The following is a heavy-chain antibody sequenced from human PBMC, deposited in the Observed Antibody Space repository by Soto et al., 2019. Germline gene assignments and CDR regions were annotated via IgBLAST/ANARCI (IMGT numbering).Heavy chain of an antibody. Sequence: QVQLQQWGAGLLKPSETLSLTCAVYGGSFSGYYWSWIRQPPGKGLEWIGEINHSGSTNYNPSLKGRVTISVDTSKNQFSLKLSSVTAADTAVYYCARGLVEAFDYWGQGTLVTVSS. CDR3: ARGLVEAFDY. V-gene: IGHV4-34*01. J-gene: IGHJ4*02. CDR2: INHSGST. CDR1: GGSFSGYY. D-gene: IGHD6-6*01.